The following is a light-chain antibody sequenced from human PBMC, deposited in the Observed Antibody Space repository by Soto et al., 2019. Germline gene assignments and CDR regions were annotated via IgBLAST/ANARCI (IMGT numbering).Light chain of an antibody. CDR2: TAS. J-gene: IGKJ1*01. Sequence: IQVTQSQPLLSSSVGDSLTITCRASQSIASSLNWYQQKPGKAPKLLIYTASNLESGVPSRFSGSGFGTEFTLTISSLQPEDFATYHCHQAYSTPWTFGQGTKVDI. CDR1: QSIASS. CDR3: HQAYSTPWT. V-gene: IGKV1-39*01.